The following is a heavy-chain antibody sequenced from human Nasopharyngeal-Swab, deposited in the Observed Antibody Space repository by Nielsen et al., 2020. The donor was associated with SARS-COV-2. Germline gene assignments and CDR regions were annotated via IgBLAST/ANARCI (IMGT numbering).Heavy chain of an antibody. J-gene: IGHJ6*02. CDR2: ISGSGGST. V-gene: IGHV3-23*01. Sequence: GESLNISCAASGFTFSSYAMSWVRQAPGQGLEWVSAISGSGGSTYYADSVKGRFTISRDNSKNTLYLQMNSLRAEDTAVYYCAKSSSTPYGMDVWGQGTTVTVSS. CDR3: AKSSSTPYGMDV. CDR1: GFTFSSYA.